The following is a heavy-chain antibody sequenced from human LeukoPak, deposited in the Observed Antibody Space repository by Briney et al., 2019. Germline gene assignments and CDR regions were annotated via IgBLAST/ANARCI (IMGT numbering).Heavy chain of an antibody. D-gene: IGHD3-10*02. Sequence: GGSLRLSCAASGFTFSSYSMNWVRQAPGKGLEWVSSISSSSRYIYYADSVKGRFTISRDNAKNSLYLQMNSLRAEDTAVYYCAELGITMIGGVWGKGTTVTISS. CDR3: AELGITMIGGV. CDR2: ISSSSRYI. V-gene: IGHV3-21*01. CDR1: GFTFSSYS. J-gene: IGHJ6*04.